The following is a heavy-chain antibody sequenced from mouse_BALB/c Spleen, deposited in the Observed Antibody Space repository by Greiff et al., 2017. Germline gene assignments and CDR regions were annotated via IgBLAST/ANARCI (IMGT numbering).Heavy chain of an antibody. Sequence: EVQRVESGPGLVKPSQSLSLTCSVTGYSITSGYYWNWIRQFPGNKLEWMGYISYDGSNNYNPSLKNRISITRDTPKNQFFLKLNSVTTEDTATYFCVNYYVDSWFAYWGQGTLVTVSA. J-gene: IGHJ3*01. CDR2: ISYDGSN. V-gene: IGHV3-6*02. CDR3: VNYYVDSWFAY. D-gene: IGHD2-13*01. CDR1: GYSITSGYY.